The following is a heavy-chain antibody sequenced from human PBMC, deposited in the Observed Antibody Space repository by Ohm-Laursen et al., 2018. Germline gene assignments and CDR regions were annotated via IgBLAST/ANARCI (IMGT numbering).Heavy chain of an antibody. CDR2: ISWNSGSV. CDR1: GFTFDDYA. Sequence: SLRLSCAASGFTFDDYAMHWVRQAPGKGLEWVSGISWNSGSVGYVDSVKGRFTISRDNAKNSLYLQMNSLRVEDTAFYYCAKDTRLGESSLYGWYFDVWGRGTLVTVSS. CDR3: AKDTRLGESSLYGWYFDV. D-gene: IGHD3-16*02. J-gene: IGHJ2*01. V-gene: IGHV3-9*01.